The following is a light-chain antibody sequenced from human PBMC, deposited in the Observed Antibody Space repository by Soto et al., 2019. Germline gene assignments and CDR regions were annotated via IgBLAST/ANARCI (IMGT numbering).Light chain of an antibody. J-gene: IGKJ2*02. CDR1: QGIRND. CDR3: LQHNSYPRT. V-gene: IGKV1-17*01. CDR2: AAS. Sequence: DIQMTQSPSSLSASVGDRVTITCRASQGIRNDLGWYQQKPGKAPKRLIYAASSLESGVPSRFSGIVSGTKFPPKISSRQPEDFATYYVLQHNSYPRTLGQGPKLEIK.